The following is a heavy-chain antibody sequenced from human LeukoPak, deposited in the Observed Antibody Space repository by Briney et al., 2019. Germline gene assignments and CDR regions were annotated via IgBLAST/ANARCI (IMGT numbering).Heavy chain of an antibody. V-gene: IGHV4-4*07. CDR3: ARVSVSGTYDY. Sequence: PSETLSLTCTVSGGSANSFYWTWIRQPGGKGLEWIGRIYSSGSTNYNPSLKNRVTMSVDTSKNQFSLKLTSVTAADTAVYYCARVSVSGTYDYWGQGTLVTVSS. D-gene: IGHD1-26*01. CDR2: IYSSGST. J-gene: IGHJ4*02. CDR1: GGSANSFY.